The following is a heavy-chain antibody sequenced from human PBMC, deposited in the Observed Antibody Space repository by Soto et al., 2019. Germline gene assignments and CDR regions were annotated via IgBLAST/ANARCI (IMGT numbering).Heavy chain of an antibody. V-gene: IGHV4-39*01. CDR1: GGSISSSSYY. Sequence: SETLSLTCTVSGGSISSSSYYWGWIRQPPGKGLEWIGSIYYSGGTYYNPSLKSRVIISVDTSKNQFSLKLSSVTAADTAVYYCARRYGGNFDYWGQGTLVTVSS. J-gene: IGHJ4*02. CDR3: ARRYGGNFDY. CDR2: IYYSGGT. D-gene: IGHD3-16*01.